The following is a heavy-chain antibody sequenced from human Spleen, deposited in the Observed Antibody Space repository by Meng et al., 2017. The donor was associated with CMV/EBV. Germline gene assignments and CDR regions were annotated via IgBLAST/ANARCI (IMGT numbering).Heavy chain of an antibody. D-gene: IGHD6-19*01. CDR1: GFTFSSYG. J-gene: IGHJ4*02. CDR2: IRYDGSNK. CDR3: ARYSTCSIAVCVDY. Sequence: GGSLRLSCAASGFTFSSYGMHWVRQAPGKGLEWVAFIRYDGSNKYYADSVKGRFTISRDNSKNTLYLQMNSLRAEDTGVYYCARYSTCSIAVCVDYWGQGTLVTVSS. V-gene: IGHV3-30*02.